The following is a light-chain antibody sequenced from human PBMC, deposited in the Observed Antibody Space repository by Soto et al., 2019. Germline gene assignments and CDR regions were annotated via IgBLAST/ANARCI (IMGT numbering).Light chain of an antibody. V-gene: IGLV1-51*01. Sequence: QSVLTQPPSVSAAPGQQVTISCSGETSNIGNNYVSWYQQLPGTAPKLLIYDTNNRPSGIPHRFSGSKSGTSATLGITGLQTGDEAVYYCGAWDSSLSGVLFGGGSKVTVL. J-gene: IGLJ2*01. CDR3: GAWDSSLSGVL. CDR1: TSNIGNNY. CDR2: DTN.